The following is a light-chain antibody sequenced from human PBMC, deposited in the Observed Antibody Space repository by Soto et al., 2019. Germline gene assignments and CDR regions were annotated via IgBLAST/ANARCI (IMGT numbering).Light chain of an antibody. J-gene: IGKJ1*01. CDR2: QTS. CDR3: QQYNSYPWT. V-gene: IGKV1-5*03. Sequence: DIQMTQSPSTLSASVGDRVTITCRASPSISSWLAWYQQKPGNAPKLLIYQTSSLESGVPSRFSGSGSVTEFALNISSLQADDFATYYCQQYNSYPWTFGQGTKVHIK. CDR1: PSISSW.